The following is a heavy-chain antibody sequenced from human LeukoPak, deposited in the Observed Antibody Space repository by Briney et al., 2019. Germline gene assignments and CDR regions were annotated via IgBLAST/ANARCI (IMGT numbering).Heavy chain of an antibody. Sequence: GGSLRLSCAASGFTFSRYAMHWVRQAPGKGLEYVSAISSNGGSTYYANSVKGRFTISRDNSKNTLYLQMGSLRAEDMAVYYCARVTWIYSFDYWGQGTLVTVSS. CDR1: GFTFSRYA. J-gene: IGHJ4*02. D-gene: IGHD1-1*01. CDR2: ISSNGGST. CDR3: ARVTWIYSFDY. V-gene: IGHV3-64*01.